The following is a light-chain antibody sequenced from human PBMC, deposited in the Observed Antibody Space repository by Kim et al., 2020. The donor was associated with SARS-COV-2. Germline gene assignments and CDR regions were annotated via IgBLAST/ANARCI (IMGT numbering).Light chain of an antibody. CDR1: ESVKTY. Sequence: EIVLTQSPGTLSLSPGERAALSCRASESVKTYLAWYQQRPGQAPRLLIYDTSNRATGIPARFSGSGSGTDFTLTISSLEPEDFAVYYCQQRSNWPWTFGQGTKVEIK. CDR3: QQRSNWPWT. V-gene: IGKV3-11*01. CDR2: DTS. J-gene: IGKJ1*01.